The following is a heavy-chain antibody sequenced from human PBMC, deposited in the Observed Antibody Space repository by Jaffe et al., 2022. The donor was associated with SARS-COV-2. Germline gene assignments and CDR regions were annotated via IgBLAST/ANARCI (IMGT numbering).Heavy chain of an antibody. Sequence: EVQLVESGGGLVQPGGSLRLSCAASGFTFNTYWMSWVRQAPGKGLECVANINQDGSEIYYVDSVKGRFAISRDNAKKSLFLQMNSLRAEDTAVYYCARGGDCTTTKCSYNYGMDVWGQGSTVTVSS. CDR1: GFTFNTYW. CDR3: ARGGDCTTTKCSYNYGMDV. CDR2: INQDGSEI. V-gene: IGHV3-7*01. J-gene: IGHJ6*02. D-gene: IGHD2-2*01.